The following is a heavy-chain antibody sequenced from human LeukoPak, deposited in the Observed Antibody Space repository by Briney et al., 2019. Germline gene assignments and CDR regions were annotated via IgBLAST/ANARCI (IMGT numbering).Heavy chain of an antibody. D-gene: IGHD3-16*02. V-gene: IGHV4-59*01. CDR3: ARVRARGYDYVWGSYRSQPSFDY. J-gene: IGHJ4*02. CDR1: GGPISSYY. Sequence: KPSETLSLTCTVSGGPISSYYWSWIRQPPGKGLEWIGYIYYSGSTNYNPSLKSRVTISVDTSKNQFSLKLSSVTAADTAVYYCARVRARGYDYVWGSYRSQPSFDYWGQGTLVTVS. CDR2: IYYSGST.